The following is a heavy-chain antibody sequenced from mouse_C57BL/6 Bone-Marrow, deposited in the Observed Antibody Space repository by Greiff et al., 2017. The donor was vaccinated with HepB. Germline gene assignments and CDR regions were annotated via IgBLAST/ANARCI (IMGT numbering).Heavy chain of an antibody. CDR1: GYTFTSYW. J-gene: IGHJ4*01. CDR2: IDPNSGGT. CDR3: AREGDYYSYYAMDY. Sequence: QVQLQQPGAELVKPGASVKLSCKASGYTFTSYWMHWVKQRPGRGLEWIGRIDPNSGGTKYNEKFKSKATLTVDKPSSTAYMQLSILTSEDSAVYYCAREGDYYSYYAMDYWGQGTSVTVSS. D-gene: IGHD1-1*01. V-gene: IGHV1-72*01.